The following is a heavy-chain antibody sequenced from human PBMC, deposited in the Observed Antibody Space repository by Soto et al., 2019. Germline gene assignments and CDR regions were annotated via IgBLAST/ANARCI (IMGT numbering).Heavy chain of an antibody. Sequence: QVQLVQSGAEVKKPGSSVKVSCKASGGTFSSYAISWVRQAPGQGLEWMGGIIPIPGTANYAQKIQGRVTITADESTSTGYMELSSLRSEDTAVYYWARSQGRSTSLDIYDYYYYGMDVWGQGTTVTVSS. CDR2: IIPIPGTA. CDR1: GGTFSSYA. V-gene: IGHV1-69*01. D-gene: IGHD2-2*01. CDR3: ARSQGRSTSLDIYDYYYYGMDV. J-gene: IGHJ6*02.